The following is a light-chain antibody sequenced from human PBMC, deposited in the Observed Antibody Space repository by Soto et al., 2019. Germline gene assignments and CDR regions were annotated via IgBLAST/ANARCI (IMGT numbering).Light chain of an antibody. CDR1: QSVNNN. CDR2: DAS. J-gene: IGKJ2*01. CDR3: QQRSNWPLT. V-gene: IGKV3-11*01. Sequence: EIVLTQSPATLSLSPGERATLSCRDSQSVNNNLAWYQQKPGQAPRLLIYDASNRATGIPARFSGSGSGTVFTLTISSLEPEDFAVYYCQQRSNWPLTFGQGTKLEIK.